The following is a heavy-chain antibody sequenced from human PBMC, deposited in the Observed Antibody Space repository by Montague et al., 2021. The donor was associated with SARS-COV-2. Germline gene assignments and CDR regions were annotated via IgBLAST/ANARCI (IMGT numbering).Heavy chain of an antibody. CDR2: IHHGEST. CDR3: ARLGDGVVPSPILGVGPYYSYYYMDV. Sequence: SETLSLTCAVHGGSFSTYSWNWIRQPPGKGLEWIGEIHHGESTNYNPSLKSRVTISADTSKNQFSLKLTSVAAADTAAYYCARLGDGVVPSPILGVGPYYSYYYMDVWGKGTTVTVSS. J-gene: IGHJ6*03. CDR1: GGSFSTYS. V-gene: IGHV4-34*01. D-gene: IGHD3-10*01.